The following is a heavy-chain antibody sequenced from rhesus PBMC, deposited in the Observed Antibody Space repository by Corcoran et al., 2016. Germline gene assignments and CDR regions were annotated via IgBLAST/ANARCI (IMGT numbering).Heavy chain of an antibody. CDR2: ISGSSVST. D-gene: IGHD5-12*01. J-gene: IGHJ4*01. CDR3: ATSGYSYSLDY. Sequence: QVQLQESGPGLVKPSETLSLTCAVSGGSVSSRNWWSWILQPPGKGLEWSGYISGSSVSTYYNPSLKSRVTISTDTSKNQFSLKLSSVTAADTAVYYCATSGYSYSLDYWGQGVLVTVSS. CDR1: GGSVSSRNW. V-gene: IGHV4-65*01.